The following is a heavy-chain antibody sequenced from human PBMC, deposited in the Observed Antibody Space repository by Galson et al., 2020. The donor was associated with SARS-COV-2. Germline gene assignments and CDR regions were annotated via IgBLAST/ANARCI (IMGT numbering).Heavy chain of an antibody. D-gene: IGHD4-17*01. Sequence: SETLSLTCAVDGGSFSGYYWTWIRQSPGKGLEWIAEINQSGTTNYNPSLKGRVSISVDTSKNQFSLRLNSVTAADTAVYYCPGMHYENYQYYGMDVWGQGTTVAVS. J-gene: IGHJ6*02. CDR1: GGSFSGYY. CDR2: INQSGTT. V-gene: IGHV4-34*01. CDR3: PGMHYENYQYYGMDV.